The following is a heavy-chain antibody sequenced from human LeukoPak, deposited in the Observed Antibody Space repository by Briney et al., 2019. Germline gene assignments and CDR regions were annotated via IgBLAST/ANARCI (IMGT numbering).Heavy chain of an antibody. D-gene: IGHD4-17*01. CDR3: ATRPSGDYPYFDF. Sequence: RGSLRLSCAASGVTVSSKYTSWVRHAPGMGLEWISVIFGDCRTHYADSMKGRFTISRDNSKNTLYLQMSSLRAEDTAVYYCATRPSGDYPYFDFWGQGTLVTVSS. CDR2: IFGDCRT. V-gene: IGHV3-53*01. J-gene: IGHJ4*02. CDR1: GVTVSSKY.